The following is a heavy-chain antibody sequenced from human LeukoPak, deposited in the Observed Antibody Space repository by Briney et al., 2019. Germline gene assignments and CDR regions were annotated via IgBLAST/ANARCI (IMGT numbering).Heavy chain of an antibody. V-gene: IGHV3-7*03. J-gene: IGHJ3*02. Sequence: GGSLRLSCAASGFTFSNYWMSWVRQAPGKGLEWVASIKQDGSEKYYADSVKGRFTISRDNAKNSLYLQMNSLRAEDTALYYCAKDIALGEMATWVAFDIWGQGTMVTVSS. CDR1: GFTFSNYW. CDR2: IKQDGSEK. D-gene: IGHD5-24*01. CDR3: AKDIALGEMATWVAFDI.